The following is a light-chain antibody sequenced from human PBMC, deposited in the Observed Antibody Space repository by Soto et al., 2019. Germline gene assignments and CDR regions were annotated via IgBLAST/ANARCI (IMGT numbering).Light chain of an antibody. CDR3: QQANSFPRT. J-gene: IGKJ1*01. CDR2: DAS. Sequence: DIQMTQSPSSVSASVGDRVTITCRASQGIRRWLAWYQHKPGKAPNLLIYDASSWRSGVPSRFSGSGSGTDLSLTISRLRPEDFATYYCQQANSFPRTFGQGTKVEIK. V-gene: IGKV1-12*01. CDR1: QGIRRW.